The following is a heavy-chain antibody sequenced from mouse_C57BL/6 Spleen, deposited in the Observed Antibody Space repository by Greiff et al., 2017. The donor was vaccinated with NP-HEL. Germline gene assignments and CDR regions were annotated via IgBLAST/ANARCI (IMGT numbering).Heavy chain of an antibody. CDR2: INPGSGGT. CDR3: ARRGGYYVWFAY. J-gene: IGHJ3*01. D-gene: IGHD2-3*01. V-gene: IGHV1-54*01. Sequence: QVQLQQSGAELVRPGTSVKVSCKASGYAFTNYLIEWVKQRPGQGLEWIGVINPGSGGTNYNEKFKGKATLTADKSSSTAYMQLSSLTSEDSAVYFCARRGGYYVWFAYWGQGTLVTVSA. CDR1: GYAFTNYL.